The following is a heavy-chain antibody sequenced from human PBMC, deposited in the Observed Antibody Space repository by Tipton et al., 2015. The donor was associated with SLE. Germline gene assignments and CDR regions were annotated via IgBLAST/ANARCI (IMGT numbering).Heavy chain of an antibody. CDR1: GGSISSGGYY. V-gene: IGHV4-31*03. CDR3: ARGLSILWKGAFDI. D-gene: IGHD2-21*01. Sequence: TLSLTCTVSGGSISSGGYYWSWIRQHPGKGLEWIGYIYYSGSTYYNPSFKSRVTISVDTSKNQFSLKLSSVTAADTAVYYCARGLSILWKGAFDIWGQGTMVTVSS. J-gene: IGHJ3*02. CDR2: IYYSGST.